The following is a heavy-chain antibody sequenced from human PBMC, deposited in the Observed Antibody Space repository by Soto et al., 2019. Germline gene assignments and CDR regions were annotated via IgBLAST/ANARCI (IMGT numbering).Heavy chain of an antibody. CDR3: AKRVADFWSGYYTGYYYYMDV. D-gene: IGHD3-3*01. CDR1: GFTFSSYA. Sequence: EVQLLESGGGLVQTGGSLRLSCAASGFTFSSYAMSWVRQAPGKGLEWVSAISGSGGSTYYADSVKGRFTISRDNSKNTLYLQMNSLRAEDTAVYYCAKRVADFWSGYYTGYYYYMDVWGKGTTVTVSS. J-gene: IGHJ6*03. CDR2: ISGSGGST. V-gene: IGHV3-23*01.